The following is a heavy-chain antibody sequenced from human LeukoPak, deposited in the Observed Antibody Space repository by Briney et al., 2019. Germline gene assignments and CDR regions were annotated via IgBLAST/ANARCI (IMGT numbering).Heavy chain of an antibody. Sequence: PGGSLRLSCAASGFTFDDYAMHWVRQAPGKGLEWVSGISWNSGSIGYADSVKGRFTISRDNAKNSLYLQMNSLRPEDAAVYYCAKAPVTTCRGAFCYPFDYWGLGTLVTVSS. J-gene: IGHJ4*02. CDR1: GFTFDDYA. CDR2: ISWNSGSI. D-gene: IGHD2-15*01. V-gene: IGHV3-9*01. CDR3: AKAPVTTCRGAFCYPFDY.